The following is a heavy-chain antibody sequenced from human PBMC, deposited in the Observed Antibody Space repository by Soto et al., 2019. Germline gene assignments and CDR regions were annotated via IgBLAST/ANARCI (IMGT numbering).Heavy chain of an antibody. CDR3: ATSNWNYGGGTAFDY. V-gene: IGHV1-69*01. Sequence: QVQLVQSGAEVKKPGSSVKVSCKASGGTFSSYAISWVRQAPGQGLEWMGGIIPIFGTANYAQKFQARVKITADESTSTAYMELSSLRSEDTAVYYFATSNWNYGGGTAFDYWGQGTLVTVSS. J-gene: IGHJ4*02. D-gene: IGHD1-7*01. CDR1: GGTFSSYA. CDR2: IIPIFGTA.